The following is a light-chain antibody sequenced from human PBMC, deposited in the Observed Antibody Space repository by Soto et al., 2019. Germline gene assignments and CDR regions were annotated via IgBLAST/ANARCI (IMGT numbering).Light chain of an antibody. CDR3: GSFARSYSYV. V-gene: IGLV2-11*01. J-gene: IGLJ1*01. Sequence: QSALTQPRSVSGSPGQSVTISCTGTSSDVGRYEYVSWYQQHPGKAPTLIIYDVAERPAGVPDRFSGSKSGKPASLPISGLQAEDEADYPCGSFARSYSYVFGGGTKVTVL. CDR2: DVA. CDR1: SSDVGRYEY.